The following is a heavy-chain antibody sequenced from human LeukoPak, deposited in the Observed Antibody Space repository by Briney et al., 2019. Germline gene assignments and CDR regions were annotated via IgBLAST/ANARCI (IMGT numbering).Heavy chain of an antibody. CDR3: ARGAEYYAIWRGYAGYSDY. CDR1: GGSFSGYY. CDR2: ISHRGST. V-gene: IGHV4-34*01. Sequence: PSETLSLTCAVYGGSFSGYYWGWIRQPPGKGLEWVGSISHRGSTYYNPSLRSRITISLDRSKQKFSLKLTSVTAADTAVYFCARGAEYYAIWRGYAGYSDYWGQGISVTVSS. J-gene: IGHJ4*02. D-gene: IGHD3-3*01.